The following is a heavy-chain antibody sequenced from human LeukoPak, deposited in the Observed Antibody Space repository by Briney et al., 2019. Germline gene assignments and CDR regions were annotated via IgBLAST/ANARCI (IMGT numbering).Heavy chain of an antibody. CDR3: AASGMTTVTFFDY. CDR2: IYSYSGST. D-gene: IGHD4-17*01. V-gene: IGHV4-39*01. J-gene: IGHJ4*02. Sequence: SETLSLTCTVSGDSITSSSYYWGWIRQPPGMGLEWIGTIYSYSGSTYYNPSLKSRVTISVDTSKNQFPLKLTSVTAADTAVYYCAASGMTTVTFFDYWGQGTLVTVSS. CDR1: GDSITSSSYY.